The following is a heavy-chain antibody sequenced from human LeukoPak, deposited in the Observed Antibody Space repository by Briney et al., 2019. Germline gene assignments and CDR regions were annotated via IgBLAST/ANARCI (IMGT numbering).Heavy chain of an antibody. Sequence: PSETLSLTCTVSGGSISSYYWSWIRQPPGKGLEWIGYISYSGSTNYIPSLKSRVIISVDTSKNQFSLKLSSVTAADTAVYYCARDGSNWSNDYYHGVDVWGQGTTVTVSS. CDR3: ARDGSNWSNDYYHGVDV. D-gene: IGHD4-11*01. V-gene: IGHV4-59*01. J-gene: IGHJ6*02. CDR2: ISYSGST. CDR1: GGSISSYY.